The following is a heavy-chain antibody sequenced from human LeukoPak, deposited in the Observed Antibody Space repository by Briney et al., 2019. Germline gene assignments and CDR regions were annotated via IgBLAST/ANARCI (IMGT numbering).Heavy chain of an antibody. CDR1: GGSFSGYY. J-gene: IGHJ6*02. CDR3: ARGKDDILTGYRTTTPARIYYYYGMDV. V-gene: IGHV4-34*01. D-gene: IGHD3-9*01. CDR2: INHSGST. Sequence: SETLSLTCAVYGGSFSGYYWSWIRQPPGKGLEWIGEINHSGSTNYNPSLKSRVTISVDTSKNQFSLKLSSVTAADTAVYYCARGKDDILTGYRTTTPARIYYYYGMDVWGQGTTVTVSS.